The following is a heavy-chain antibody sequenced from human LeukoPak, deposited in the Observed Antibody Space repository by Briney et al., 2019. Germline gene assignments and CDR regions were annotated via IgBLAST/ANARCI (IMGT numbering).Heavy chain of an antibody. CDR1: GGSISSGDYY. CDR3: VTGMDAVDIVPTTYDC. V-gene: IGHV4-30-4*08. CDR2: IYYSGTT. D-gene: IGHD5-12*01. Sequence: PSETLSLTCTVSGGSISSGDYYWTWIRQPPGKGLEWIGYIYYSGTTHFNPSLESRVTISVDMSKNQFSLKLSSVTAADTAVYYCVTGMDAVDIVPTTYDCWGQGTLVTVSS. J-gene: IGHJ4*02.